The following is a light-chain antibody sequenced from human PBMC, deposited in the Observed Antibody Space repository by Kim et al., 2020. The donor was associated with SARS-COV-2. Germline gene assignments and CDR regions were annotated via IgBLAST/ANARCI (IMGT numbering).Light chain of an antibody. CDR1: QSVSRN. CDR2: GAS. CDR3: QQYDTSMFT. J-gene: IGKJ2*01. Sequence: SLSPGESATLSCRASQSVSRNLAWHQQKPGQAPRLLINGASSRATGIPDRFSGSGSGTDFTLTISRLEPEDVAVYFCQQYDTSMFTFGQGTKLEI. V-gene: IGKV3-20*01.